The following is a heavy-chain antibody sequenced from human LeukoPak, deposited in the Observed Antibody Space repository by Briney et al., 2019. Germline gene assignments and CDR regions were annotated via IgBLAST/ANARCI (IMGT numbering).Heavy chain of an antibody. CDR2: ISGSGGST. D-gene: IGHD2-15*01. CDR3: AKALKVVVVAAYNFGY. V-gene: IGHV3-23*01. J-gene: IGHJ4*02. Sequence: PGGSLRLSCAASGFTFSGYAMSWVRQAPGKGLEWVSAISGSGGSTYYADSVKGRFTISRDNSKNTLYLQMNSLRAEDTAVYYCAKALKVVVVAAYNFGYWGQGTLVTVSS. CDR1: GFTFSGYA.